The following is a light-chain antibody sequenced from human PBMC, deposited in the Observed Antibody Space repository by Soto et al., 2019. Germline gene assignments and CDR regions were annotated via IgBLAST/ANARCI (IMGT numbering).Light chain of an antibody. J-gene: IGKJ3*01. V-gene: IGKV3-11*01. Sequence: PWERATLSCRDSQSVGSFLAWYQQKSGQAPRLLIYDASNRAPGIPARFSGSGSGTDFTLTISRLEPEDFAVYYCQHRSNWLGTFGPGTKVDIK. CDR3: QHRSNWLGT. CDR1: QSVGSF. CDR2: DAS.